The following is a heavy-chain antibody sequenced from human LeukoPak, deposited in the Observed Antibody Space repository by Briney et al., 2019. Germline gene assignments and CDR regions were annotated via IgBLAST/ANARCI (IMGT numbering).Heavy chain of an antibody. V-gene: IGHV4-39*01. Sequence: SETLSLTCTVSGGSISSSSYYWGWIRQPPGKGREWIGSIYYSGSTYYNPSLKSRVTISVDTSKNQFSLKLSSVTAADTAVYYCARQGLPTGEGDFDYWGQGTLVTVSS. D-gene: IGHD7-27*01. J-gene: IGHJ4*02. CDR3: ARQGLPTGEGDFDY. CDR2: IYYSGST. CDR1: GGSISSSSYY.